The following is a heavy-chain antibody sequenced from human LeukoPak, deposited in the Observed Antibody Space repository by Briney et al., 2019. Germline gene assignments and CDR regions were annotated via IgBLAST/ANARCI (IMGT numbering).Heavy chain of an antibody. V-gene: IGHV4-34*01. D-gene: IGHD5-18*01. CDR3: ARAGRYSYGH. CDR1: GGSFSGYY. CDR2: INHSGST. Sequence: SETLSLTCAVYGGSFSGYYWSWIRHPPGKGLVWIGEINHSGSTNYNPSLTSRVTLSVDTSKNQFSLKLSAVTAADTAVYYCARAGRYSYGHWGQGNLVTVSS. J-gene: IGHJ4*02.